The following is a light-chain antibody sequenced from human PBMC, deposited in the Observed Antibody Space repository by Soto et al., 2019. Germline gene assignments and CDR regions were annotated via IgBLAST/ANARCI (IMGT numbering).Light chain of an antibody. V-gene: IGKV3-20*01. CDR2: GAS. CDR1: QSVSNNY. J-gene: IGKJ1*01. Sequence: EIVLTQSPGTLSLSPGERDTLSCRASQSVSNNYLAWYQQKPGQAPRLLIYGASSRATGIPDRFSGSGSGTDFTLTISRLEPEDFAVYYCQQYGSSSWTFGQGTKVDIK. CDR3: QQYGSSSWT.